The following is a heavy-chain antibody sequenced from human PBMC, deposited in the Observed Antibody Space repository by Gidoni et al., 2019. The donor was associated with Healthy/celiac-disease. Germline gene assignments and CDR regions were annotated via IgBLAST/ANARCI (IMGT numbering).Heavy chain of an antibody. Sequence: QVQLVQSGAEVKKPGASVKVSCKASGYTFTGYYMHWVRQAPGQGLEWMGRINPNSGGTNYAQKFQGRVTMTRDTSISTAYMELSRLRSDDTAVYYCAMLQFSSSSTTYYYYGMDVWGQGTTVTVSS. J-gene: IGHJ6*02. CDR1: GYTFTGYY. D-gene: IGHD6-6*01. V-gene: IGHV1-2*06. CDR2: INPNSGGT. CDR3: AMLQFSSSSTTYYYYGMDV.